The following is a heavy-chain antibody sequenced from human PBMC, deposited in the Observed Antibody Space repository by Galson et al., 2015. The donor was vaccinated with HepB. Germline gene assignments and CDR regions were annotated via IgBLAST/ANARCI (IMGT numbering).Heavy chain of an antibody. CDR2: FIPVFATA. CDR1: GDTLSTNV. V-gene: IGHV1-69*13. J-gene: IGHJ6*02. CDR3: ASAGMDV. Sequence: SVKVSCKASGDTLSTNVIIWVRQAPRHGLEWIGEFIPVFATANYAQKFQGRVTITADESTSTAYMELRSLRSEETAVYYCASAGMDVWGQGTTVTVSS.